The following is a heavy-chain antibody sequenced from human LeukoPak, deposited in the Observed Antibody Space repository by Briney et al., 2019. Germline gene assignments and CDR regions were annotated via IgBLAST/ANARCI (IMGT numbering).Heavy chain of an antibody. CDR1: GFTVTEYA. Sequence: GGSLRLSCAASGFTVTEYAMTWIRQSPGKGLEWVSSMSDIGPNTYYADSVKGRLTISRDTSKNTLLLQMNSLRGDDTALYFCARRLSLRFDAFAVWGPGTVVTVSS. V-gene: IGHV3-23*01. J-gene: IGHJ3*01. CDR3: ARRLSLRFDAFAV. CDR2: MSDIGPNT. D-gene: IGHD3-3*01.